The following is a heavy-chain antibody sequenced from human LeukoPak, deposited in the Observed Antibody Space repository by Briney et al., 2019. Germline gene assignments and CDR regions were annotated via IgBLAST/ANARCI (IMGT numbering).Heavy chain of an antibody. CDR1: GYTFTNYW. CDR2: IYPCDSDT. J-gene: IGHJ4*02. V-gene: IGHV5-51*01. Sequence: GEALKISFKGSGYTFTNYWIGWGRQMPGKGLEGMGIIYPCDSDTRYNPSFQGQVTISADKSISTAYLQWSSLKASDTAIYYCARREKTTEIFDHWGQGSVVSVSS. D-gene: IGHD4-17*01. CDR3: ARREKTTEIFDH.